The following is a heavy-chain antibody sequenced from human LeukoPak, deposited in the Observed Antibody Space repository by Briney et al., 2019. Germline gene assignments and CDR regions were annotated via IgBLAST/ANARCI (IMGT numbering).Heavy chain of an antibody. Sequence: AEILSLTCAVSGGSIISSNWWSGGRQPPGKGLEGIGEIHHSGSTNYNPSLKSRVTISVDKSKNQFSLRLSSVTAADTAMYFCARLNGAYERAWGQGTLVTVSS. V-gene: IGHV4-4*01. CDR1: GGSIISSNW. D-gene: IGHD4-17*01. J-gene: IGHJ5*02. CDR3: ARLNGAYERA. CDR2: IHHSGST.